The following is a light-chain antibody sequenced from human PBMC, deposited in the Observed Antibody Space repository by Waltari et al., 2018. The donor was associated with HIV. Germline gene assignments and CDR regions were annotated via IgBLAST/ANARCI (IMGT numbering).Light chain of an antibody. J-gene: IGKJ4*01. CDR3: QQAHSVPPT. V-gene: IGKV1-12*01. CDR1: QPISSW. CDR2: AAS. Sequence: DIQMTQSPSSLSASVGARVTITCRASQPISSWLAWYQERPGEAPKLLIYAASSLQSGVPSRFSGSGSGTDFTLTISNLQPEDFATYYCQQAHSVPPTFGGGTKVDIK.